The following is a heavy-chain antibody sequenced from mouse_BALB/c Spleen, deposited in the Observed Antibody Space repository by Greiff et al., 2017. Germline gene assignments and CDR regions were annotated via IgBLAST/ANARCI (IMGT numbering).Heavy chain of an antibody. CDR2: ISSGGST. CDR1: GFTFSSYA. J-gene: IGHJ3*01. CDR3: ARDGFAY. Sequence: EGKLMESGGGLVKPGGSLKLSCAASGFTFSSYAMSWVRQTPEKRLEWVASISSGGSTYYPDSVKGRFTISRDNARNILYLQMSSLRSEDTAMYYCARDGFAYWGQGTLVTVSA. V-gene: IGHV5-6-5*01.